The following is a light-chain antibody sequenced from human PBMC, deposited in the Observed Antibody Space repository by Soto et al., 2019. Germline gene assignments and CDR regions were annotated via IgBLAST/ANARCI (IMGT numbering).Light chain of an antibody. Sequence: FVLRKSPGTVSLYPGETATLSCRASQTVRNNYLAWYQQKPGQAPRLLIYDASSRATGIPDRFSGGGSGTDFTLTISRLEPEDFAVYYCQQFSSYPLTFGGGTKVDIK. J-gene: IGKJ4*01. CDR2: DAS. V-gene: IGKV3-20*01. CDR1: QTVRNNY. CDR3: QQFSSYPLT.